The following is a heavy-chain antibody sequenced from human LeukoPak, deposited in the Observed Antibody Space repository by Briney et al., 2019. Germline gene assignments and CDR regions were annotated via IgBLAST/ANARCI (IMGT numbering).Heavy chain of an antibody. Sequence: PGGSLRLSCAASGFTFSSYAMSWVRQAPGKGLEWVSAISGSGGSTYYADSVKGLFTISRDNSKNTLYLQMNSLRAEDTAVYYCAKDGSYYGSGSYLVYWGQGTLVTVSS. CDR3: AKDGSYYGSGSYLVY. V-gene: IGHV3-23*01. CDR1: GFTFSSYA. D-gene: IGHD3-10*01. CDR2: ISGSGGST. J-gene: IGHJ4*02.